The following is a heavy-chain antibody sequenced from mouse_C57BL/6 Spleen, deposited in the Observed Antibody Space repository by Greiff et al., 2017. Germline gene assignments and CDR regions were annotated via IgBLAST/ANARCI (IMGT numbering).Heavy chain of an antibody. D-gene: IGHD1-1*01. CDR3: TRGRYYGSSYVEFAY. CDR2: IDPETGGT. V-gene: IGHV1-15*01. Sequence: QVQLQQSGAELVRPGASVTLSCKASGYTFTDYEMHWVKQTPVHGLEWIGAIDPETGGTAYNQKFKGKAILTADKSSSTAYMELRSLTSEDSAVYYCTRGRYYGSSYVEFAYWGQGTLVTVSA. CDR1: GYTFTDYE. J-gene: IGHJ3*01.